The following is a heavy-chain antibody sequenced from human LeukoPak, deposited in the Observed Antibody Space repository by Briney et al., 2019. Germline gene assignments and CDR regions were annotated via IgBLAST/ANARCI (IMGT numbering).Heavy chain of an antibody. CDR1: GFTFSSYG. D-gene: IGHD5-18*01. V-gene: IGHV3-33*01. J-gene: IGHJ3*02. CDR2: IWYDGSNK. CDR3: ARGGLDYGYGAFDI. Sequence: GGSLRLSCAASGFTFSSYGMHWVRQAPGKGLEWVAVIWYDGSNKYYADSVKGRFTISRDNSENTRYLQMNSLRAEDTAVYYCARGGLDYGYGAFDIWGQGTMVTVSS.